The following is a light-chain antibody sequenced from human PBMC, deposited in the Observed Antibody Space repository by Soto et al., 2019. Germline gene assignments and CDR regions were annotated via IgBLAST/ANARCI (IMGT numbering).Light chain of an antibody. V-gene: IGKV1-9*01. CDR2: DAS. CDR1: QGISTY. J-gene: IGKJ1*01. CDR3: QQYTSYSWT. Sequence: DIQLTQSPSFLSASVGDRVTMTCRASQGISTYLAWYQQKPGKAPQILIYDASTLKNGVPSRFSASGSGAEFTLIISSLQPDDFATYYCQQYTSYSWTFGQGTKVDIK.